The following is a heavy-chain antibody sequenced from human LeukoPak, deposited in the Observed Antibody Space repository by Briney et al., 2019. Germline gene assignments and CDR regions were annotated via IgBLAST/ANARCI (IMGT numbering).Heavy chain of an antibody. D-gene: IGHD2-15*01. J-gene: IGHJ5*02. CDR3: ARVTTYCSGGSCYSDWFDP. CDR2: INAGNGNT. Sequence: ASVKVSFKPSGYTFTSYAMHWVRQAPGQRLEWMGWINAGNGNTKYSQKFQGRVTITRDTSASTAYMELSSLRSEDTAVYYCARVTTYCSGGSCYSDWFDPWGQGTLVTVSS. CDR1: GYTFTSYA. V-gene: IGHV1-3*01.